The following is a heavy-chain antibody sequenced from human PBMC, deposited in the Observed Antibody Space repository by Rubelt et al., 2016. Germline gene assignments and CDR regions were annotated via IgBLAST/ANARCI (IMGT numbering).Heavy chain of an antibody. CDR1: GGSISSSSYY. V-gene: IGHV4-39*07. CDR2: INHSGST. Sequence: QLQLQESGPGLVKPSETLSLTCTVSGGSISSSSYYWGWIRQPPGKGLEWIGEINHSGSTNYNPSLKSRVTISVGTSKNQFSLKLSSVTAADTAVYYCARGPGGIWFGRHDYWGQGTLVAVSS. D-gene: IGHD3-10*01. CDR3: ARGPGGIWFGRHDY. J-gene: IGHJ4*02.